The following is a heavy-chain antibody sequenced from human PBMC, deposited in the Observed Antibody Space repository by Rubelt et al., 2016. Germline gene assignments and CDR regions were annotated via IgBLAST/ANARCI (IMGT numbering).Heavy chain of an antibody. CDR2: IVVGSAKT. J-gene: IGHJ4*02. V-gene: IGHV1-58*01. CDR1: GFTFSNSA. CDR3: AADDLSVGY. D-gene: IGHD4-23*01. Sequence: QRHLVQSGPEVKKPGTSVKVSCKTSGFTFSNSAVQWVRQARGQRLEWIGWIVVGSAKTNYAQKFQDRVTITRDMSTSPAYMGLSSLRFEDTAVYYCAADDLSVGYWGQGTLVTVSS.